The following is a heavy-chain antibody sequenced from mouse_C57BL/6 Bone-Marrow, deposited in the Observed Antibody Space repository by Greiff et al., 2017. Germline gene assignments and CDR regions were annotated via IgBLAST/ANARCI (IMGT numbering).Heavy chain of an antibody. Sequence: VQLQQSGPELVKPGASVKISCKASGYSFTGYYMNWVKQSPEKSLEWIGEINPSTGGTTYNQKFKAKATLTVDKSSSTAYMQLKSLTSEDSAVXYCARGGFDGSSSFAYWGQGTLVTVSA. CDR1: GYSFTGYY. V-gene: IGHV1-42*01. J-gene: IGHJ3*01. CDR3: ARGGFDGSSSFAY. CDR2: INPSTGGT. D-gene: IGHD1-1*01.